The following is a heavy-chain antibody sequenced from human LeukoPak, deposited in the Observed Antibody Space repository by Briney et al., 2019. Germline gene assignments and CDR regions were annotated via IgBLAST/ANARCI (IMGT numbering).Heavy chain of an antibody. CDR3: AREAYCGGDCYSGFDY. CDR1: GGSISSSSYY. CDR2: IYYSGST. V-gene: IGHV4-39*07. D-gene: IGHD2-21*02. Sequence: PSETLSLTCTVSGGSISSSSYYWGWIRQPPGKGLEWIGSIYYSGSTYYNPSLKSRVTISVDTSKNQFSLKLSSVTAADTAVYYCAREAYCGGDCYSGFDYWGQGTLVTVSS. J-gene: IGHJ4*02.